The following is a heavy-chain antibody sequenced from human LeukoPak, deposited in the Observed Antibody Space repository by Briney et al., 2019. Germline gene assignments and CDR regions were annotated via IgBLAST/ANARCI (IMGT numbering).Heavy chain of an antibody. CDR2: INPRGST. V-gene: IGHV4-34*01. Sequence: SETLSLTCGVYGGSFSGYYWSWIRQPPGKGLEWIGEINPRGSTNYNPSLKSRVTLSADTSKNQFSLTLNSVTAADTAVYYCAREVPWNAIDYWGQGTLVTVSS. J-gene: IGHJ4*02. CDR3: AREVPWNAIDY. CDR1: GGSFSGYY. D-gene: IGHD1-1*01.